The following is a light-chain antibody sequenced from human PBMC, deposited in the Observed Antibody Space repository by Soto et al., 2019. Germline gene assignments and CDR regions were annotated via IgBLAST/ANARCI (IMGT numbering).Light chain of an antibody. Sequence: DIVLTQSPGTLSLSPGARATLSGRASQSVSSNLAWYQQKPGQAPRLLIYGASSRATGIPDRFSGSGSGTDFTLTIRRLGPEESAVYYRQQYGSSPFTFGHGTKVDIK. CDR1: QSVSSN. V-gene: IGKV3-20*01. CDR2: GAS. J-gene: IGKJ3*01. CDR3: QQYGSSPFT.